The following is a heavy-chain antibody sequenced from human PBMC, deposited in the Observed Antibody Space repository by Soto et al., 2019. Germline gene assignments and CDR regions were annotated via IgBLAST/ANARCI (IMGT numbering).Heavy chain of an antibody. CDR2: IWYDGSNK. V-gene: IGHV3-33*01. CDR3: ARGGDSSGWYPHPFDY. CDR1: GFTFSSYG. J-gene: IGHJ4*02. Sequence: QVQLVESGGGVVQPGRSLRLSCAASGFTFSSYGMHWVRQAPGKGLEWVAVIWYDGSNKYYADSVKGRFTISRDNSKNTLDLQMNSLRAEDTAVYYCARGGDSSGWYPHPFDYWGQGTLVTVSS. D-gene: IGHD6-19*01.